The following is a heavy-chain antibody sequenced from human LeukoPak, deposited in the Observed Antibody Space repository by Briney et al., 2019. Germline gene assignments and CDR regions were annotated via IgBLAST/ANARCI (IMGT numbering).Heavy chain of an antibody. CDR1: GFTFSSYS. D-gene: IGHD3-10*01. V-gene: IGHV3-21*01. J-gene: IGHJ6*02. CDR2: ISSSSSYI. Sequence: GRSLRLSCAASGFTFSSYSMNGARQARGKGLEWVSSISSSSSYIYYADSVKRRFTISRDNAKNSLHLQMIRLRAEATVVYYCARDHYYGSGSYYKAGGMDVWGQGTTVTVSS. CDR3: ARDHYYGSGSYYKAGGMDV.